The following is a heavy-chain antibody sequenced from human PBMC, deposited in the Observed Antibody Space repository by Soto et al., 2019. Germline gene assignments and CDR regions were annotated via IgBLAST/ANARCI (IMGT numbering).Heavy chain of an antibody. Sequence: EVQLVESGGGLVQPGGSLRLSCAASGFTFSSYAMHWVRQAPGKGLEYVSAITSNGGNTDYASSVKGRFTISRDNSKNTLYLQMGSLRAEDMAVYYCARRIPFGYGMAVWGQGPRSPSP. CDR3: ARRIPFGYGMAV. CDR2: ITSNGGNT. CDR1: GFTFSSYA. D-gene: IGHD2-21*01. V-gene: IGHV3-64*01. J-gene: IGHJ6*02.